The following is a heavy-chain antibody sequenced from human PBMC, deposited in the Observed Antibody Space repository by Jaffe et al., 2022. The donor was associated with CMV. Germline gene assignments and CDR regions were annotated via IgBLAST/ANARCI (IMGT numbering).Heavy chain of an antibody. Sequence: QVQLVESGGGVVQPGRSLRLSCAASGFTFSSYGMHWVRQAPGKGLEWVAVIWYDGSNKYYADSVKGRFTISRDNSKNTLYLQMNSLRAEDTAVYYCASDGDGYNFDYWGQGTLVTVSS. CDR1: GFTFSSYG. J-gene: IGHJ4*02. CDR2: IWYDGSNK. CDR3: ASDGDGYNFDY. D-gene: IGHD5-12*01. V-gene: IGHV3-33*08.